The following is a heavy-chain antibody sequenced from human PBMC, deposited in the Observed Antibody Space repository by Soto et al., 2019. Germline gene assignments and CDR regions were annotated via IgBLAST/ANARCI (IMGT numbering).Heavy chain of an antibody. V-gene: IGHV4-31*03. Sequence: SETLSLTCTVSGGSISSGGYYWSWIRQHPGKGLEWIGYIYYSGTTYYNPSLKSRVTISVDTSKNQFSLKLSSVSAADTALYYCARCSIVVVPAPGFDPWGRGTLVTLSS. D-gene: IGHD2-2*01. J-gene: IGHJ5*02. CDR2: IYYSGTT. CDR1: GGSISSGGYY. CDR3: ARCSIVVVPAPGFDP.